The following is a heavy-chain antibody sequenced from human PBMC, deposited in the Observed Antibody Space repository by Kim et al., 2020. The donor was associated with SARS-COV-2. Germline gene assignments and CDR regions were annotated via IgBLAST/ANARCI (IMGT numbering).Heavy chain of an antibody. CDR2: INAGNGNT. V-gene: IGHV1-3*01. CDR1: GYTFTSYA. D-gene: IGHD3-9*01. CDR3: ARDWLRYIDWLQPGNWFDP. J-gene: IGHJ5*02. Sequence: ASVKVSCKASGYTFTSYAMHWVRQAPGQRLEWMGWINAGNGNTKYSQKFQGRVTITRDTSASTAYMELSSLRSEDTAVYYCARDWLRYIDWLQPGNWFDPWGQGTLVTVSS.